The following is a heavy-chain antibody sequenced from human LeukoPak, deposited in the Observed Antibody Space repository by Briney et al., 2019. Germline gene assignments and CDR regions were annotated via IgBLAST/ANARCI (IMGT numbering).Heavy chain of an antibody. J-gene: IGHJ5*02. CDR1: GGSISSRSYY. Sequence: PSETLSLTCTVSGGSISSRSYYWGWIRQPPGKGLEWIGEINHSGSTNYNPSLKSRVTISVDTSKNQFSLKLSSVTAADTAVYYCASSILTPIGNWFDPWGQGTLVTVSS. D-gene: IGHD3-9*01. CDR2: INHSGST. V-gene: IGHV4-39*07. CDR3: ASSILTPIGNWFDP.